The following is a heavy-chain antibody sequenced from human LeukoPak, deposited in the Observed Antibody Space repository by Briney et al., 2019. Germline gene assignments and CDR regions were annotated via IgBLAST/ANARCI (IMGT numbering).Heavy chain of an antibody. CDR1: GGSISSSSYY. V-gene: IGHV4-39*01. D-gene: IGHD6-19*01. CDR3: AGGAVAGYDYFDY. Sequence: PSETLSLTCTVSGGSISSSSYYWGWIRQPPAKGLEWIGSIYYSGSTYYNPSLKSRVTISVDTSKNQFSLKLSSVTAADTAVYYCAGGAVAGYDYFDYWGQGTLVTVSS. J-gene: IGHJ4*02. CDR2: IYYSGST.